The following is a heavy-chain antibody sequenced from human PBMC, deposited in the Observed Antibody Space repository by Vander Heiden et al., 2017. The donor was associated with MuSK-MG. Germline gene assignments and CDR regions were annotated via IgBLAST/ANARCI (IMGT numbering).Heavy chain of an antibody. D-gene: IGHD3-10*01. CDR1: GGYS. Sequence: GGYSWSWIRQPPGKGLEWIGYIYHSGSTYYNPSLKSRVTISVDRSKNQFSLKLSSVTAADTAVYYCAREMVRGGDYYGMDVWGKGTTVTVSS. V-gene: IGHV4-30-2*01. CDR2: IYHSGST. CDR3: AREMVRGGDYYGMDV. J-gene: IGHJ6*04.